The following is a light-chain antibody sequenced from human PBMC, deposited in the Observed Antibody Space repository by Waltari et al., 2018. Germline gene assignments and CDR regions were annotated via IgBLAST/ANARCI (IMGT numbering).Light chain of an antibody. CDR3: QAWDSSTDYV. CDR2: HDD. V-gene: IGLV3-1*01. J-gene: IGLJ1*01. CDR1: KLGNKY. Sequence: SYELTQPASVSVFPGQTARITCSGDKLGNKYACWYQQKPGQSPVMVMYHDDKRPSGIRDRFSGSNSVNTATLTSSGTQAMDEADYYCQAWDSSTDYVFGPGTKVTVL.